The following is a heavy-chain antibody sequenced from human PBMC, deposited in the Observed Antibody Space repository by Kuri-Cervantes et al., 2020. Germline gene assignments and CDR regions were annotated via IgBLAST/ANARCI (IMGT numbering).Heavy chain of an antibody. CDR1: GYTFTGYY. D-gene: IGHD3-10*01. J-gene: IGHJ4*02. CDR2: INPNSGGT. Sequence: ASVKVSCKASGYTFTGYYMHWVRQAPGQGLEWMGWINPNSGGTNYAQKFQGRVTMTWDTSISTAYMELSRLMSDDTAVYYCARDMVRGVIITLHFDYWGQGTLVTVSS. V-gene: IGHV1-2*02. CDR3: ARDMVRGVIITLHFDY.